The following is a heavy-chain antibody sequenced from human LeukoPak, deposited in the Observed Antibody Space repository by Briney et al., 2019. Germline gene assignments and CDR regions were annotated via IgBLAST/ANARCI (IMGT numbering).Heavy chain of an antibody. CDR3: ARGHQGLDP. J-gene: IGHJ5*02. V-gene: IGHV4-59*01. CDR1: GDSISGYS. D-gene: IGHD2-2*01. Sequence: SETLSLTCIVSGDSISGYSWTWIRQPPGKGLDWIGYIYYSGSTDYNLSLKSRVAISTDTSKNQISLKLTSVTAADTAVYYCARGHQGLDPWGQGILVTVSS. CDR2: IYYSGST.